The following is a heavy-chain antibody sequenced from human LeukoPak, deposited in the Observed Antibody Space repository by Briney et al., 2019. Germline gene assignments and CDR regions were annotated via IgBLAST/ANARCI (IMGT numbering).Heavy chain of an antibody. V-gene: IGHV3-21*01. CDR1: GFTFSSYS. CDR3: ARDLGDYVWGSYRLWYYYYYGMDV. D-gene: IGHD3-16*02. CDR2: ISSSSSYI. Sequence: SGGSLRLSCAASGFTFSSYSMNWVRQAPGKGLEWVSSISSSSSYIYYADSVKGRFTISRDNAKNSLYLQMNSLRAEDTAVYYCARDLGDYVWGSYRLWYYYYYGMDVWGQGTTVTVSS. J-gene: IGHJ6*02.